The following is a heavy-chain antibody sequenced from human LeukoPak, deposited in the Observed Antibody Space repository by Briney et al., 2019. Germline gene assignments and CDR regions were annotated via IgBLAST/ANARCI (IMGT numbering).Heavy chain of an antibody. CDR1: GFTFSSYW. V-gene: IGHV3-7*01. CDR3: ARDRHDYTHYFDY. Sequence: QTGGSLGLSCAASGFTFSSYWMSWVRQAPGKGLEWVANIKQDGSEKYYVDSVKGRFTISRDNAKNSLYVQMNSLRAEDTAVYYCARDRHDYTHYFDYWGQGTLVTVSS. J-gene: IGHJ4*02. D-gene: IGHD4-11*01. CDR2: IKQDGSEK.